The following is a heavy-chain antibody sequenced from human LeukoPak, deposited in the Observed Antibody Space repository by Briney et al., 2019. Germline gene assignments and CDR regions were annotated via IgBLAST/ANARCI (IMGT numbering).Heavy chain of an antibody. Sequence: IKQDGSDKYYVYSVKPLFTISRHNAKNSLYLQMNTLRAEDTAVYYCARAAWVGYYFDYWGQGTLVTVSS. D-gene: IGHD1-26*01. J-gene: IGHJ4*02. CDR3: ARAAWVGYYFDY. V-gene: IGHV3-7*01. CDR2: IKQDGSDK.